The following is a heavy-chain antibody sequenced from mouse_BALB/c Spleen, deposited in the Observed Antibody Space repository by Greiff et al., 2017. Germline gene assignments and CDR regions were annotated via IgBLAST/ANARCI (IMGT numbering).Heavy chain of an antibody. Sequence: QVHVKQSGAELVRPGVSVKISCKGSGYTFTDYAMHWVKQSHAKSLEWIGVISTYYGDASYNQKFKGKATMTVDKSSSTAYMELARLTSEDSAIYYCASSIYSGDYWGQGTSVTVSS. CDR1: GYTFTDYA. CDR2: ISTYYGDA. CDR3: ASSIYSGDY. V-gene: IGHV1S137*01. D-gene: IGHD2-1*01. J-gene: IGHJ4*01.